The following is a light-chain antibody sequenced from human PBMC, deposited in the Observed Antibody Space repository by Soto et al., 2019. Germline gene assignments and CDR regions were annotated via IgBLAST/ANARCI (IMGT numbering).Light chain of an antibody. Sequence: QSVLTQPASVSGSPGQTITISCTGTSSDVGAYNYVSWYQQHPGKAPKLMIYEVSNRPSGVSDRFSGSKSGNTASLTISGLQAADEADYYCSSYTSGRDVYVFGGGTKVTVL. J-gene: IGLJ1*01. CDR1: SSDVGAYNY. CDR2: EVS. CDR3: SSYTSGRDVYV. V-gene: IGLV2-14*01.